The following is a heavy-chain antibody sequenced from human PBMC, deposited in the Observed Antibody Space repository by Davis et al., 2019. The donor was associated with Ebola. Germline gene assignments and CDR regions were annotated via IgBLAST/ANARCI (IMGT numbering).Heavy chain of an antibody. CDR1: GFTFSSYP. D-gene: IGHD3-3*01. Sequence: GGSLRLSCVASGFTFSSYPMTWVRQAPGKGLEWVSAISGSGGSTYYADSVKGRFTISRDNSKNTLYLQMNSLRAEDTAVYYCAKDHSGRLRFTYGMDVWGQGTTVTVSS. CDR3: AKDHSGRLRFTYGMDV. CDR2: ISGSGGST. J-gene: IGHJ6*02. V-gene: IGHV3-23*01.